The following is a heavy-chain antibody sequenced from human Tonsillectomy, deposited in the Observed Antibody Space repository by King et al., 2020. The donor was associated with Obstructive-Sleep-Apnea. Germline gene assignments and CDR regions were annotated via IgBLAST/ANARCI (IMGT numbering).Heavy chain of an antibody. J-gene: IGHJ4*02. CDR2: VYYSGST. D-gene: IGHD5-18*01. CDR3: AISVDTAMVFDY. CDR1: GGSISSYY. V-gene: IGHV4-59*08. Sequence: VQLQESGPGLAKPSENLSLTCTVSGGSISSYYWSWIRQPPGKGLEWIGYVYYSGSTNYNPSLKSRVTISVDTSKKQFSLKLSSVTAADTAVYYCAISVDTAMVFDYWGQGTLVTVSS.